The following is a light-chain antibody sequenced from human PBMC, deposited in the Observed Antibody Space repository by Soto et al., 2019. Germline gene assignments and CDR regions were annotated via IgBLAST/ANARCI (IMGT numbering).Light chain of an antibody. J-gene: IGKJ5*01. CDR3: QQSYRTPPIT. V-gene: IGKV1-39*01. CDR1: QSISSY. Sequence: DLQMTQSPSSLSSSLGDRVTITCRASQSISSYLNWYQQKPWKAPKLLIYAASSLQSGVPSRFSGSGSGTDFTLTISSLQPEDFATYYCQQSYRTPPITCGQGTRLEIK. CDR2: AAS.